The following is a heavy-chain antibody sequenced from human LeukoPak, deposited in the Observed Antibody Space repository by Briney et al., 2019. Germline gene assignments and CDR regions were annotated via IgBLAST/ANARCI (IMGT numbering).Heavy chain of an antibody. CDR1: GGSISTTAYY. Sequence: PSETLSLTCTVSGGSISTTAYYWGWIRQPPGKGLERIGSVFYTGNTFYNPSLQSRVTLSVDTSKNQFSLRLNSVGAADTAMYYCARLWSTDCSGGSCPHQPNSWGQGTLVTVSS. V-gene: IGHV4-39*01. CDR2: VFYTGNT. D-gene: IGHD2-15*01. J-gene: IGHJ4*02. CDR3: ARLWSTDCSGGSCPHQPNS.